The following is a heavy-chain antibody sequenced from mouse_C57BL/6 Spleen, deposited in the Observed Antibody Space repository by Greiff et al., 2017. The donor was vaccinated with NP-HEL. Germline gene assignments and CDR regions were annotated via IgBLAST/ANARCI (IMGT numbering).Heavy chain of an antibody. CDR1: GYTFTNYW. Sequence: VQGVESGAELVRPGTSVKMSCKASGYTFTNYWIGWAKQRPGHGLEWIGDIYPGGGYTNYNEKFKGKATLTADKSSSTAYMQFSRLTSEGSAIYYCARGYGGDYWYFDVWGTGATVTVSS. CDR3: ARGYGGDYWYFDV. CDR2: IYPGGGYT. D-gene: IGHD1-1*01. V-gene: IGHV1-63*01. J-gene: IGHJ1*03.